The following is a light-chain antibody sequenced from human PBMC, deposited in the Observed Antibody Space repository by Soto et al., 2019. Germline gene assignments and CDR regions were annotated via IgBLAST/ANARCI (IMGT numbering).Light chain of an antibody. Sequence: EIVLTQSPGTLSLSPGERATLSCRASQSVSSSYLAWYQQKPRQAPRLLIYGASSRATGIPDSFSGSGSGTDFTLTISRLETEDFAVYYCQQYGSSLTWTFGHGTKVDIK. V-gene: IGKV3-20*01. J-gene: IGKJ1*01. CDR2: GAS. CDR3: QQYGSSLTWT. CDR1: QSVSSSY.